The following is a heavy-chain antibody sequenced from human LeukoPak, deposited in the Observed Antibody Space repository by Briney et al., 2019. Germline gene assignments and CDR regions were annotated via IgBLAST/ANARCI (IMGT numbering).Heavy chain of an antibody. D-gene: IGHD5-12*01. J-gene: IGHJ4*02. CDR2: INPNSGGT. CDR3: ARMLNGAYDV. CDR1: GYTFINHD. Sequence: ASVKVSCKGYGYTFINHDIDWVRQAAGQGLEWMGWINPNSGGTNYAQNLQGRVTMTRDTSFSTAYMEVSRLRSDDTAVYYCARMLNGAYDVWGQGTLVTVSS. V-gene: IGHV1-2*02.